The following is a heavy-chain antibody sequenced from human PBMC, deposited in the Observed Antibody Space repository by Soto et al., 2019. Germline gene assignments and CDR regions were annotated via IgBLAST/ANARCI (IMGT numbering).Heavy chain of an antibody. CDR3: ARGVKMTTPQNYFFDS. CDR2: IDPSDFSI. CDR1: GYSLTSYW. V-gene: IGHV5-10-1*01. D-gene: IGHD3-10*01. J-gene: IGHJ4*02. Sequence: RGESLKISCQGSGYSLTSYWVTWVRQVPGKGLEWMGRIDPSDFSINYSPSFRGRVIISADRSSNIAHLQWSSLEASDTAIYFCARGVKMTTPQNYFFDSWGQGTQVTVSS.